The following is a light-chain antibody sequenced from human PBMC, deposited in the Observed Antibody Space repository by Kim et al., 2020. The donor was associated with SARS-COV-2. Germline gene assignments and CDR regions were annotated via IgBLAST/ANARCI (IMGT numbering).Light chain of an antibody. CDR2: DDD. J-gene: IGLJ2*01. V-gene: IGLV6-57*01. Sequence: KTVTLSCTRSSGSIASSYVQWYQQRPGSSPTTVIYDDDRRPSGVPDRFSASIDSSSNAASLTISGLKTEDEADYYCQSYDTNYRGVFGGGTQLTVL. CDR1: SGSIASSY. CDR3: QSYDTNYRGV.